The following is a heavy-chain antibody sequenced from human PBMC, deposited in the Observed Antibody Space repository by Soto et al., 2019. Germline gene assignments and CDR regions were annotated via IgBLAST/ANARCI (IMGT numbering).Heavy chain of an antibody. V-gene: IGHV1-3*01. D-gene: IGHD4-17*01. J-gene: IGHJ3*02. CDR2: INAGNGNT. CDR3: AREHRRLPFGPDAFDI. Sequence: ASVKVSCKASGYTFSSYAMHWVRQAPGQRLEWMGWINAGNGNTKYSQKFQGRVTITRDTSASTAYMELSSLRSEDTAAYYCAREHRRLPFGPDAFDIWGQGTMVTVSS. CDR1: GYTFSSYA.